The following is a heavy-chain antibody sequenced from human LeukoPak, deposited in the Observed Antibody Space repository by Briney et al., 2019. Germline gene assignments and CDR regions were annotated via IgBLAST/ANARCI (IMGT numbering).Heavy chain of an antibody. Sequence: GGSLRLSCAASGFTFSSYGMSWVRQAPGKGLEWVANIKQDGSEKYYVDSVKGRFTISRDNAKNSLYLQMNSLRAEDTAVYYCARPIRFYDILTGYYYYYYMDVWGKGTTVTVSS. J-gene: IGHJ6*03. D-gene: IGHD3-9*01. V-gene: IGHV3-7*01. CDR3: ARPIRFYDILTGYYYYYYMDV. CDR1: GFTFSSYG. CDR2: IKQDGSEK.